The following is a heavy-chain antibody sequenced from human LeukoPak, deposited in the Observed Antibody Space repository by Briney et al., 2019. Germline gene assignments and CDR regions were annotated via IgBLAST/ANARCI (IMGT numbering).Heavy chain of an antibody. V-gene: IGHV3-7*05. Sequence: GGSLRLSCTASGFTFGDYAMSWVRQAPGRGLEWVANIQQDGSEKYYVDFVKGRFTISRDNAKNSLYLQMNSLRAEDTAVYYCARPYSSSWYGSFQIWGQGTMVTVSS. CDR2: IQQDGSEK. J-gene: IGHJ3*02. D-gene: IGHD6-13*01. CDR1: GFTFGDYA. CDR3: ARPYSSSWYGSFQI.